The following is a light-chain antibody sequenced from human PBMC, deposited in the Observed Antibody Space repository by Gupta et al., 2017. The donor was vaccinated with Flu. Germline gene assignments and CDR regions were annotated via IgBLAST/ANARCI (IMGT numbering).Light chain of an antibody. Sequence: QSALTQPPSVSGAPGQRVTIPCTGSNSNIGTYYDVHWYQQLPGITPKLLVFGNTNRPSGVPDRFSGSKSGTSASLVITGLQAEDEALYYCQSYDSSLSAVVFGGGTKLTVL. CDR3: QSYDSSLSAVV. CDR2: GNT. J-gene: IGLJ2*01. V-gene: IGLV1-40*01. CDR1: NSNIGTYYD.